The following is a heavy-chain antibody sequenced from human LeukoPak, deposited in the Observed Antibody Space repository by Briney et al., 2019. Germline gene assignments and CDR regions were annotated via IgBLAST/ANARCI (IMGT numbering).Heavy chain of an antibody. CDR3: ASCSAGGYSYGYPTEHYYYYGMDV. D-gene: IGHD5-18*01. CDR1: GGTFSSYA. Sequence: SVKVSCKASGGTFSSYAISWVRQAPGQGLEWMGGIIPIFGTANYAQKFQGRVTITADESTSTAYMELSSLRSEDTAVYYCASCSAGGYSYGYPTEHYYYYGMDVWGEGTTVTVSS. V-gene: IGHV1-69*13. CDR2: IIPIFGTA. J-gene: IGHJ6*04.